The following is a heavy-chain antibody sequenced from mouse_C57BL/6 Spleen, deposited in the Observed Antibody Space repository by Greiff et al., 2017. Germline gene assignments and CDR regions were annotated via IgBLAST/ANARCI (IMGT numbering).Heavy chain of an antibody. D-gene: IGHD1-1*01. CDR1: GYTFTSYW. CDR3: ARGVGSCAMDY. J-gene: IGHJ4*01. Sequence: QVQLQQPGAELVKPGASVKLSCKASGYTFTSYWMHWVKQRPGQGLEWIGMIHPNSGSTNYNEKFKSKATLTVDKSSCTAYLQLSSLTSADAAVYYCARGVGSCAMDYWGQGTSVTVSS. V-gene: IGHV1-64*01. CDR2: IHPNSGST.